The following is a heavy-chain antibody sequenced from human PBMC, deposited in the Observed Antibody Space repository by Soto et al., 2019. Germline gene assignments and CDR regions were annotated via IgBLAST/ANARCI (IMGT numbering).Heavy chain of an antibody. CDR3: ARRSSSSTGSSYYMDV. J-gene: IGHJ6*03. D-gene: IGHD6-13*01. CDR2: INPSGGST. CDR1: GYTFTSYY. V-gene: IGHV1-46*03. Sequence: ASVKVSCKASGYTFTSYYMHWVRQAPGQGLEWMGIINPSGGSTSYAQKFQGRVTMTRDTSTSTVYMELSSLRSEDTAVYYCARRSSSSTGSSYYMDVWGKGTTVTVSS.